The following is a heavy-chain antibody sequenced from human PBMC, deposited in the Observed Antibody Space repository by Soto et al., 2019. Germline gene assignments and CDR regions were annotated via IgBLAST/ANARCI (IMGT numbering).Heavy chain of an antibody. CDR3: ARGARVAASYYGMDV. D-gene: IGHD6-13*01. CDR2: INPSGGST. CDR1: GYTFTSYY. Sequence: ASVKVSCKASGYTFTSYYMHWVRQAPGQGLEWMGIINPSGGSTSYAQKFQGRVTMTRDTSTSTVYMELSSLRSEDTAVYYCARGARVAASYYGMDVWGQGTTVTVSS. V-gene: IGHV1-46*01. J-gene: IGHJ6*02.